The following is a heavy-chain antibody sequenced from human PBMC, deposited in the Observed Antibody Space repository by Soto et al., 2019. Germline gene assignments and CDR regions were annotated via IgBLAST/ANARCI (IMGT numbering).Heavy chain of an antibody. CDR2: ISSSSNSI. Sequence: LRLSCAASGFTFSSYSMNWVRQAPGKGLEWVSYISSSSNSIYYADSVKGRFTISRDNFENSLYLQMSSLRAEDTAVYYCVNERSSGWSDFDYWGQGTLVTVSS. CDR3: VNERSSGWSDFDY. CDR1: GFTFSSYS. J-gene: IGHJ4*02. D-gene: IGHD6-19*01. V-gene: IGHV3-48*01.